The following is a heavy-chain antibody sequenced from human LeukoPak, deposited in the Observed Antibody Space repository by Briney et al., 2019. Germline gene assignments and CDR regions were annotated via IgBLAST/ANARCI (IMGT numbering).Heavy chain of an antibody. CDR3: ARSKAYYDSSGGRFYYYYMDV. CDR1: GGSISSGSYY. V-gene: IGHV4-39*07. CDR2: IDHSRST. Sequence: SETLSLTCTVSGGSISSGSYYWSWIRRPPGKGLEWIGSIDHSRSTYYKSSLKSRVTISIDTSKNQFSLKLTSVTAADTAVYYCARSKAYYDSSGGRFYYYYMDVWGKGTTVTVSS. D-gene: IGHD3-22*01. J-gene: IGHJ6*03.